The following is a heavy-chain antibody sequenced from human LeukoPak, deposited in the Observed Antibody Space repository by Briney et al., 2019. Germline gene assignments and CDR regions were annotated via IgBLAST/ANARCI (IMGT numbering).Heavy chain of an antibody. CDR1: GYTFTSYD. CDR2: MNPNSGNT. CDR3: ARVPSGYKRGYYFDY. J-gene: IGHJ4*02. V-gene: IGHV1-8*01. Sequence: ASVKVSCKASGYTFTSYDINWERQATGQGLELMGWMNPNSGNTGYEEKFQGRVTMTRNTYISTAYMELSSLRSEDTAVYYCARVPSGYKRGYYFDYWGQGTLVTVSS. D-gene: IGHD5-24*01.